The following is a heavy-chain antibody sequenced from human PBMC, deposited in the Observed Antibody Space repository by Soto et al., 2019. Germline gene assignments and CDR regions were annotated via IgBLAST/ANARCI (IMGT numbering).Heavy chain of an antibody. CDR3: AKDGLGAYSYGSYYFDY. D-gene: IGHD5-18*01. CDR2: ISGSGGST. V-gene: IGHV3-23*01. Sequence: GGSLRLSCAASGFTFSSYAMSWVRQAPGKGLEWVSTISGSGGSTYYADSVKGRFTISRDNSKNTLYLQMNSLRAEDTAVYYCAKDGLGAYSYGSYYFDYWGQGALVTVSS. CDR1: GFTFSSYA. J-gene: IGHJ4*02.